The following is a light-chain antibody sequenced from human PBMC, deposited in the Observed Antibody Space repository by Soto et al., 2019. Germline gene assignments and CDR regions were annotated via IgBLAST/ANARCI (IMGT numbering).Light chain of an antibody. CDR3: SSYSTTNILV. Sequence: QSALTQPASVSGSPGQSVTISCTGASSDVGAYEHVSWYQQHPGRAPKLILYDVNNRPSGVSNHFSGSRSGNTASLVISGLQANDEADYYCSSYSTTNILVFGSGTKVTVL. CDR2: DVN. V-gene: IGLV2-14*03. CDR1: SSDVGAYEH. J-gene: IGLJ1*01.